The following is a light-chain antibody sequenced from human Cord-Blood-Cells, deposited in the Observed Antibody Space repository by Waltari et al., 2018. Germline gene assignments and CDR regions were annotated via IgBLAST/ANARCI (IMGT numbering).Light chain of an antibody. CDR2: EGS. CDR3: CSYAGSSTWV. Sequence: QSALTQPAPVSGSPGQSITISCTGTSSDDGSYNLVSWYQQHPGKAPKLMIYEGSKRPSGVSNRFSGSKSGNTASLTISGLQAEDEADYYCCSYAGSSTWVFGGGTKLTVL. CDR1: SSDDGSYNL. V-gene: IGLV2-23*01. J-gene: IGLJ3*02.